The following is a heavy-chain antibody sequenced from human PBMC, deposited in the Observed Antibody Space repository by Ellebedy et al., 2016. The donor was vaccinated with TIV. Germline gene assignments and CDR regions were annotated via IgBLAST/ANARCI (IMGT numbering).Heavy chain of an antibody. V-gene: IGHV3-20*04. CDR2: ITYDGGRT. CDR1: GFTFGDYG. J-gene: IGHJ5*02. D-gene: IGHD4-17*01. CDR3: PRRGSYGDYAVQVNNWFDR. Sequence: GESLKISCAASGFTFGDYGMSWVRQAPGKGLEWVSGITYDGGRTTYADSVKGRFTISRDNAKTSLYLQLNSLRVEDTAVYYCPRRGSYGDYAVQVNNWFDRWGQGTLVTV.